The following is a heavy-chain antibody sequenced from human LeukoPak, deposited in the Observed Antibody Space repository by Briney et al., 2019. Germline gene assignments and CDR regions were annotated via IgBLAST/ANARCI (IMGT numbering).Heavy chain of an antibody. CDR3: ARDPGSSSFDY. V-gene: IGHV3-7*01. CDR2: INRDGSVK. D-gene: IGHD6-13*01. CDR1: GFTFSNYW. J-gene: IGHJ4*02. Sequence: GGSLRLSCAVSGFTFSNYWVTWVRQTPGKGLEFVANINRDGSVKNYVDSVKGRFTISRDNAKNSLYLQMSSLRVDDTAIYYCARDPGSSSFDYWGQGTLVTASS.